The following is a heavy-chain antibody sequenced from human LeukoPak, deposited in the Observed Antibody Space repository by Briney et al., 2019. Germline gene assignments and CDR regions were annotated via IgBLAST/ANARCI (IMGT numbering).Heavy chain of an antibody. CDR3: ARLEVEMATVYFDY. Sequence: KLGESLEISCKGSGYSFTSYWIGWVRQMPGKGLEWMGIIYPGDSDIRYSPSFQGQVTISADKSISTAYLQWSSLKASDTAMYYCARLEVEMATVYFDYWGQGILVTVSS. CDR1: GYSFTSYW. V-gene: IGHV5-51*01. CDR2: IYPGDSDI. D-gene: IGHD5-24*01. J-gene: IGHJ4*02.